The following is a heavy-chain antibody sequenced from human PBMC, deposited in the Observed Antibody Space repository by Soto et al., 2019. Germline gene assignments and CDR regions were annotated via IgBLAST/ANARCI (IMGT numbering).Heavy chain of an antibody. CDR3: ARSNIVVVSAALGY. Sequence: EVQLLESGGGLVQPGGSLRLSCAASGFAFSSYAMIWVRQAPGKGLEWVSSFGGSGAGTYFADSVKGRFAISRDNSKNTLYLQMNSLRVEDTAIYYCARSNIVVVSAALGYWGRGTLVTVSS. V-gene: IGHV3-23*01. CDR2: FGGSGAGT. D-gene: IGHD2-2*01. CDR1: GFAFSSYA. J-gene: IGHJ4*02.